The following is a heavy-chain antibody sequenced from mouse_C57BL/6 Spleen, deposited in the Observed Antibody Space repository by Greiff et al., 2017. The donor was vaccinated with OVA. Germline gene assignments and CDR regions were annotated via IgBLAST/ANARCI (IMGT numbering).Heavy chain of an antibody. CDR2: IDPETGGT. Sequence: QVQLQQSGAELVRPGASVTLSCKASGYTFTDYEMHWVKQTPVHGLEWIGAIDPETGGTAYNQKFKGKAILTADKSSSTAYMELRSLTSEDSAVYYCTYYYGSRPAWFAYWGQGTLVTVSA. J-gene: IGHJ3*01. D-gene: IGHD1-1*01. CDR3: TYYYGSRPAWFAY. V-gene: IGHV1-15*01. CDR1: GYTFTDYE.